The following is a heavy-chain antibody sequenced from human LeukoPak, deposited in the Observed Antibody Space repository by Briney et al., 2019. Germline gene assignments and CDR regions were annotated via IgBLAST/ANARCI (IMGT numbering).Heavy chain of an antibody. CDR3: PARPAYYFDY. Sequence: SETLSLTCTVSVDSISNYYWICIRQPPGKGLEWIGYIYYTGSTNYNPSFKSRLTISVDTSKNQFSLKLSPVTAADTAAYYCPARPAYYFDYWGQGTLVTVSS. J-gene: IGHJ4*02. CDR2: IYYTGST. V-gene: IGHV4-59*01. CDR1: VDSISNYY.